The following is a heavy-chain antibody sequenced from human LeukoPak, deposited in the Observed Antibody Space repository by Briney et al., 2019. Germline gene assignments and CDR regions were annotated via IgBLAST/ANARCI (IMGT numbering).Heavy chain of an antibody. Sequence: PGGSLRLSCAASGFTFSSHSMNWLRQAPGKGPEWISSFSCSSSHTFQVDSVKGRFTISRDNAKNSLYLQMSSLRAEDTAVYYCARGVSGDLYIDYWGQGTLVTVSS. J-gene: IGHJ4*02. D-gene: IGHD4-17*01. CDR1: GFTFSSHS. CDR3: ARGVSGDLYIDY. CDR2: FSCSSSHT. V-gene: IGHV3-21*01.